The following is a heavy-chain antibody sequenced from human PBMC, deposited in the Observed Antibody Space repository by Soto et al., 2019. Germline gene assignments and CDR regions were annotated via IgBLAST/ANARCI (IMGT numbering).Heavy chain of an antibody. CDR3: AREGLVLVPSTVNSDYYYYAMDV. CDR1: GDTFSTYT. Sequence: QVQLVQSGAEVKKPGSSVKVSCKAPGDTFSTYTITWVRQAPGQGLEWMGGITPRSATSNYAQKFQGRVTITADESTSTVYMELSSPTSEDTAVYYCAREGLVLVPSTVNSDYYYYAMDVWGQGTTVTVSS. D-gene: IGHD2-2*01. CDR2: ITPRSATS. V-gene: IGHV1-69*12. J-gene: IGHJ6*02.